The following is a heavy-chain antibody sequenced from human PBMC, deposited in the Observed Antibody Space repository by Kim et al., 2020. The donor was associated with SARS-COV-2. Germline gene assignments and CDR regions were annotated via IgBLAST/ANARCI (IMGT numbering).Heavy chain of an antibody. J-gene: IGHJ4*02. CDR3: ANRDPQPRGNSY. Sequence: GGSLRLSCEASGFTFSSYAMSWVRQAPGKGLEWVSSISFTGGSTYYADSVKGRFTISRDNSKNTLYLQMKTLRAEDTATYYCANRDPQPRGNSYWGQGTLVTVSS. D-gene: IGHD2-2*01. CDR2: ISFTGGST. V-gene: IGHV3-23*01. CDR1: GFTFSSYA.